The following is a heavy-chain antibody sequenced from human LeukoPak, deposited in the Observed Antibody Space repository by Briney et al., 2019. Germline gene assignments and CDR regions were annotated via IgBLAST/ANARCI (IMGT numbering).Heavy chain of an antibody. D-gene: IGHD2-21*01. V-gene: IGHV3-74*01. J-gene: IGHJ4*02. CDR3: VRDPDWQIDY. CDR1: GFIFGSYW. CDR2: ISTNGGDI. Sequence: PGGSLRLSCAASGFIFGSYWMHWVRQFPGEGLVWVSRISTNGGDIKYADSVRGRFTISKDNAANTLYLQMNSLRAEDTAVYYCVRDPDWQIDYLGQGTLVTVSS.